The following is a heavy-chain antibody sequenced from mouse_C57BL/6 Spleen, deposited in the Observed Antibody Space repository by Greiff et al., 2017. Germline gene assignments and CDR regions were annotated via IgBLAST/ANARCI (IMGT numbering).Heavy chain of an antibody. J-gene: IGHJ2*01. CDR2: IDPENGDT. CDR3: TRGNSNYDFDY. Sequence: EVKLVESGAELVRPGASVKLSCTASGFNIKDDYMHWVKQRPEQGLEWIGWIDPENGDTEYASKFQGNATITADTSSNTAYLQLSSLTSEDTAVYYCTRGNSNYDFDYWGQGTTLTVSS. V-gene: IGHV14-4*01. CDR1: GFNIKDDY. D-gene: IGHD2-5*01.